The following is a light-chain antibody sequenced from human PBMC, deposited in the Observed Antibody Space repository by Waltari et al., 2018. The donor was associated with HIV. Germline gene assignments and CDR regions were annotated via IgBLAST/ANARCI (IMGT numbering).Light chain of an antibody. V-gene: IGKV3-15*01. J-gene: IGKJ1*01. CDR1: QPISSN. CDR2: ASS. Sequence: EIVMTQSPASLSLSPGKTATLSCRASQPISSNLAWYQSRPGQAPRLLIYASSTRATGVPTRFSGRGSGTDFTLSISGLQSEDVAVYYCKQYNNWPTFGRGTKVELK. CDR3: KQYNNWPT.